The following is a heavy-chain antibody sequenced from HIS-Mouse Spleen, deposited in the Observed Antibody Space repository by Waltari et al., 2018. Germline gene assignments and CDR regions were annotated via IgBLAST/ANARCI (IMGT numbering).Heavy chain of an antibody. CDR3: AREIPYSSSWYDWYFDL. CDR1: GDSASSNRAA. CDR2: TYYRSKWYN. V-gene: IGHV6-1*01. J-gene: IGHJ2*01. D-gene: IGHD6-13*01. Sequence: QVQLQQSGPGLVTPSQTLSLTCAISGDSASSNRAAWNWLRQSPSRRLEWLGRTYYRSKWYNDYAVSVKSRITINPDTSKNQFSLQLKSVTPEDTAVYYCAREIPYSSSWYDWYFDLWGRGTLVTVSS.